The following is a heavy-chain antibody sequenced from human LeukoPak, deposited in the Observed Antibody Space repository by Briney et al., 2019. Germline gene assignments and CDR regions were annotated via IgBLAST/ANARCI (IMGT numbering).Heavy chain of an antibody. CDR2: ISTAGDT. J-gene: IGHJ4*02. CDR1: GFTFSNYD. D-gene: IGHD6-19*01. Sequence: GGSQRLSCASSGFTFSNYDMLWVRQAAGKGLEWVSAISTAGDTYHPGSEKGRFTISRDNAKNSLYLQMRGLRVDDTAVYYCVRAPPATGWLVDHWGQGTLVSVSS. V-gene: IGHV3-13*04. CDR3: VRAPPATGWLVDH.